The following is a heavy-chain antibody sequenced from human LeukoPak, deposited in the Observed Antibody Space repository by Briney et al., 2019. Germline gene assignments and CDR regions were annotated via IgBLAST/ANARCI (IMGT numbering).Heavy chain of an antibody. Sequence: GRSLRLSCAAYGFTFSSYAMHWVRQAPGKGLEWVAVISYDGSNKYYADSVNGRFTISRDNSKNTLYLQMNSLRAEDTAVYYCARDGTQLWLSYFDYWGQGTLVTVSS. V-gene: IGHV3-30-3*01. D-gene: IGHD5-18*01. CDR3: ARDGTQLWLSYFDY. CDR2: ISYDGSNK. CDR1: GFTFSSYA. J-gene: IGHJ4*02.